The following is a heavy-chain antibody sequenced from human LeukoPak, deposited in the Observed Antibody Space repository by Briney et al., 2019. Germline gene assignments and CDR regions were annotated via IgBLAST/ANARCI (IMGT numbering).Heavy chain of an antibody. J-gene: IGHJ5*02. CDR2: INPSGGST. D-gene: IGHD2-21*02. CDR1: GYTFTGYY. V-gene: IGHV1-46*01. Sequence: GASVKVSCKASGYTFTGYYMHWVRQAPGQGLEWMGIINPSGGSTSYAQKFQGRVTMTRDTSTSTVYMELSSLRSEDTAVYYCARGGIVVVTAMGNWFDPWGQGTLVTVSS. CDR3: ARGGIVVVTAMGNWFDP.